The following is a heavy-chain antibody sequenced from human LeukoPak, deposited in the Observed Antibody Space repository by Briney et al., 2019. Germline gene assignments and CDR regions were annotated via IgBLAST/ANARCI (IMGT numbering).Heavy chain of an antibody. CDR1: GYSISSGYY. D-gene: IGHD2-2*01. Sequence: SETLSLTCTVSGYSISSGYYCGWIRQPPGKGLEWIGSIYHSGSTYYNPSLKSRVTISVDTSKNQFSLKLTSMTAADTAVYYCARILPPAMNYWGQGTLVTVSS. CDR3: ARILPPAMNY. V-gene: IGHV4-38-2*02. CDR2: IYHSGST. J-gene: IGHJ4*02.